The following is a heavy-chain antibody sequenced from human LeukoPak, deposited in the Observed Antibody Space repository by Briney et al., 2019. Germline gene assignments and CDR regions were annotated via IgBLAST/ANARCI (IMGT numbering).Heavy chain of an antibody. CDR3: ARDFRTQGGDLCGMDV. CDR1: GFTVSSKY. J-gene: IGHJ6*02. Sequence: PGGSLRLSCAASGFTVSSKYMSWVRQAPGKGLEWVSVIYTGETTYYADSVKGRFTISRDNSKNTLYLQMDGLRVEDTAVYYCARDFRTQGGDLCGMDVWGQGTTVTVSS. CDR2: IYTGETT. D-gene: IGHD2-21*02. V-gene: IGHV3-66*01.